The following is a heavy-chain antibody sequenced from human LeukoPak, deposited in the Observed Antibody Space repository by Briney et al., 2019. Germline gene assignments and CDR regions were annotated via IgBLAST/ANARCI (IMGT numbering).Heavy chain of an antibody. CDR1: GFTFSSYA. J-gene: IGHJ4*02. Sequence: GGSLRLSCAASGFTFSSYAMSWVRQAPEKGLEWVSAISGSGGSTYYADSVKGRFTISRDNSKNTLYLQMNSLRAEDTAVYYCAKDEDSSGYYYVYLFDYWGQGTLVTVSS. CDR2: ISGSGGST. CDR3: AKDEDSSGYYYVYLFDY. D-gene: IGHD3-22*01. V-gene: IGHV3-23*01.